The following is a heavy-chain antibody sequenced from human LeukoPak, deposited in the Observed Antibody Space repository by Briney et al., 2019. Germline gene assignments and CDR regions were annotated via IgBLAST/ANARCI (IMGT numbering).Heavy chain of an antibody. Sequence: PSETLSLTCAVYGGSFSGYYWSWIRQPPGKGLEWIGEINHSGSTNYNPSLKSRVTISVDTSKNQFSLKLSSVTAADTAVYYCARVLFYGSGSYHFDYWGQGTLVTVSS. CDR2: INHSGST. V-gene: IGHV4-34*01. D-gene: IGHD3-10*01. CDR1: GGSFSGYY. CDR3: ARVLFYGSGSYHFDY. J-gene: IGHJ4*02.